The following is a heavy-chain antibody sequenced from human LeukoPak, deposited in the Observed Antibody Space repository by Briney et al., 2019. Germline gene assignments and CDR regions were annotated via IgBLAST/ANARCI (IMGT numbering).Heavy chain of an antibody. CDR1: GFTFSDYY. CDR2: IYYSGNT. J-gene: IGHJ5*02. D-gene: IGHD6-19*01. V-gene: IGHV4-39*01. Sequence: GSLRLSCAASGFTFSDYYMSWIRQPPGKGLEWIGSIYYSGNTYYNPSLKSRVTISGDTSENQFSLKLSSVTAADTAIYYCARRRAGLDWLDPWGQGTLVAVSS. CDR3: ARRRAGLDWLDP.